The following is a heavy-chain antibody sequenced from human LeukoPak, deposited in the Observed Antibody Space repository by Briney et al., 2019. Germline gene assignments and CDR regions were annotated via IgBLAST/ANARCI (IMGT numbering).Heavy chain of an antibody. CDR1: GGSISSYY. D-gene: IGHD7-27*01. CDR3: TTDPPSNWGSRGGGY. CDR2: IHYSGST. Sequence: KPSETLSLTCTVSGGSISSYYLSWVRQPPGKGLEWIGYIHYSGSTNYNPSLKSRVTISVDTSKNEFSLKLSSVTAADTAVYYCTTDPPSNWGSRGGGYWGQGTLVTVSS. V-gene: IGHV4-59*01. J-gene: IGHJ4*02.